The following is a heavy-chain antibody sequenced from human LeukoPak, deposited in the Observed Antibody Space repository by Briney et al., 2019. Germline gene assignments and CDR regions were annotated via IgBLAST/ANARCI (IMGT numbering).Heavy chain of an antibody. J-gene: IGHJ6*03. CDR2: IWYGGSNK. D-gene: IGHD3-3*01. CDR1: GFTFSSYG. CDR3: AKEATIFGVVITDYYYYMDV. Sequence: QPGGSLRLSCAASGFTFSSYGMHWVRQAPGKGLEWVAVIWYGGSNKYYADSVKGRFTISRDNSKNTLYLQMNSLRAEDTAVYYCAKEATIFGVVITDYYYYMDVWGKGTTVTVSS. V-gene: IGHV3-30*02.